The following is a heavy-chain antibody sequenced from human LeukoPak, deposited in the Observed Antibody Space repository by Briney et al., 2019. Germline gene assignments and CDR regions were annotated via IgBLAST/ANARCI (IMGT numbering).Heavy chain of an antibody. CDR2: IYHSGST. D-gene: IGHD3-10*01. CDR3: ASLDYYGSGSYPPGVYFDY. J-gene: IGHJ4*02. Sequence: SETLSLTCAVSGYSISSGYYWGWIRQPPGKGLEWIGSIYHSGSTYYNPSLKSRVTISVDTSKNQFSLKLSSVTAADTAVYYCASLDYYGSGSYPPGVYFDYWGQGTLVTVSS. V-gene: IGHV4-38-2*01. CDR1: GYSISSGYY.